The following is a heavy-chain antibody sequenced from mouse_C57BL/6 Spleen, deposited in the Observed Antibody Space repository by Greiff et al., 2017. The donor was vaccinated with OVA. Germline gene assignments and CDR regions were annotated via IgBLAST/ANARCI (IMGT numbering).Heavy chain of an antibody. V-gene: IGHV3-6*01. D-gene: IGHD2-5*01. CDR3: AREWIYSNYYAMDY. J-gene: IGHJ4*01. CDR2: ISYDGSN. Sequence: ESGPGLVKPSQSLSLTCSVTGYSITSGYYWNWIRQFPGNKLEWMGYISYDGSNNYNPSLKNRISITRDTSKNQFFLKLNSVTTEDTATYYCAREWIYSNYYAMDYWGQGTSVTVSS. CDR1: GYSITSGYY.